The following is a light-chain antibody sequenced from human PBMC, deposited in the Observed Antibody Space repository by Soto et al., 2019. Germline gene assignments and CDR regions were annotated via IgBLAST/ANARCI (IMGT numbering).Light chain of an antibody. J-gene: IGKJ4*01. Sequence: EIFMTQAPVGLAVSSVGIVTLSCRASQGIGSTLAWYQQKPGQTPRLLIYDSSTRATGIPARFSGSGSGTEFTLTINGLQSEDFAVYYCQRYNNWPLTFGGGTKVDIK. CDR2: DSS. CDR1: QGIGST. V-gene: IGKV3-15*01. CDR3: QRYNNWPLT.